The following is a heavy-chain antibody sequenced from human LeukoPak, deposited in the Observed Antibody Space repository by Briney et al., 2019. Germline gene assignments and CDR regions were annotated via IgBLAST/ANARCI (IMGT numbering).Heavy chain of an antibody. J-gene: IGHJ4*02. Sequence: AGGSLRLSCAASGFTFSSYSMNWVRQAPGKGLEWVSSISSSSSYIYYADSVKGRFTISRDNAKNSLYLQMNSLRAEDTAVYYCARDSGSYLGPSKGDYWGQGTLVTVSS. CDR2: ISSSSSYI. D-gene: IGHD1-26*01. CDR1: GFTFSSYS. CDR3: ARDSGSYLGPSKGDY. V-gene: IGHV3-21*01.